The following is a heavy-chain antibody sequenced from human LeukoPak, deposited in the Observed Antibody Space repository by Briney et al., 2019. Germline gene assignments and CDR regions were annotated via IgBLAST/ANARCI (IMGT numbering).Heavy chain of an antibody. Sequence: GGSLRLSCTASGFTFSTYWMGWVRQAPGKGLEWVANINQDGSEKYYVDSVTGRFTISRDNADYSLHLQMNSLRVEDTAIYYCATSGNLGNDFWGQGTLVTVSS. D-gene: IGHD3-16*01. J-gene: IGHJ4*02. CDR2: INQDGSEK. V-gene: IGHV3-7*01. CDR3: ATSGNLGNDF. CDR1: GFTFSTYW.